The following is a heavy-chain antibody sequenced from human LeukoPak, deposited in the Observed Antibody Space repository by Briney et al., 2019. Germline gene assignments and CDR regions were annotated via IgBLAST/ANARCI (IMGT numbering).Heavy chain of an antibody. V-gene: IGHV4-34*01. D-gene: IGHD5-18*01. CDR2: INHSGST. J-gene: IGHJ4*02. Sequence: SETLSLTCAVYGGSFSGYYWSWLRQPPGKGLEWIGEINHSGSTNYNPSLKSRVTISVDTSKNQFSLKLSSVTAADTAVYYRARLSRRGYSYGYGRWGQGTLVTVSS. CDR1: GGSFSGYY. CDR3: ARLSRRGYSYGYGR.